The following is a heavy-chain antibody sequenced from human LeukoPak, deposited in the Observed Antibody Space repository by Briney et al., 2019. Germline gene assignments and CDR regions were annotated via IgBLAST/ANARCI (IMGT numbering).Heavy chain of an antibody. D-gene: IGHD2-2*01. CDR2: FDPEDGET. CDR3: ATFKAWRRDSSTSCPLDY. V-gene: IGHV1-24*01. J-gene: IGHJ4*02. CDR1: GYTLTELS. Sequence: ASVKVSCKVSGYTLTELSMHWVRQAPGKGLEWMGGFDPEDGETIYAQRFQGRVTMTEDTSTHTDYMELSSLRSEDTAVYYCATFKAWRRDSSTSCPLDYWGQGTLVTVSS.